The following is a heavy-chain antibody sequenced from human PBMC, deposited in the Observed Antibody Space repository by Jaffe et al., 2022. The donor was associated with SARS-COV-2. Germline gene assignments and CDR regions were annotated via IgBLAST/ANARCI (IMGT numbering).Heavy chain of an antibody. CDR3: ARGTRSRATITVYYYYYYMDV. Sequence: QVQLQQWGAGLLKPSETLSLTCAVYGGSFSGYYWSWIRQPPGKGLEWIGEINHSGSTNYNPSLKSRVTISVDTSKNQFSLKLSSVTAADTAVYYCARGTRSRATITVYYYYYYMDVWGKGTTVTVSS. CDR2: INHSGST. D-gene: IGHD5-12*01. CDR1: GGSFSGYY. V-gene: IGHV4-34*01. J-gene: IGHJ6*03.